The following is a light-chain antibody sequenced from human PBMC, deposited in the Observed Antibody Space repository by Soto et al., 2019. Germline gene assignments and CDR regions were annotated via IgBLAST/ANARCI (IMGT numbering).Light chain of an antibody. CDR3: QQYGSSPLT. Sequence: EIVLTQSPGTLSLSPGERATLSCRASQSVSNNYLAWYQQKPGQAPRLLIYGASSRATGIPDRFSGSWSGTDFTLTISRLEPEDFALYYCQQYGSSPLTFGGGTKEEIK. CDR2: GAS. V-gene: IGKV3-20*01. CDR1: QSVSNNY. J-gene: IGKJ4*01.